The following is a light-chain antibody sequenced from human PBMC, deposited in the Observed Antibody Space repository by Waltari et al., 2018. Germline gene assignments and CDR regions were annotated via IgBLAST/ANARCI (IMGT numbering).Light chain of an antibody. CDR3: QQYGSSPRIT. CDR1: QSVSRSY. CDR2: GAS. J-gene: IGKJ5*01. Sequence: EIVLTQSPGTLSLSPGERATLSCRASQSVSRSYLAWYQQKPGQAPRLLSYGASSRATGIPDRFSGSGSGTDFTLTISRLEPEDFAVYYCQQYGSSPRITFGQGTRLEIK. V-gene: IGKV3-20*01.